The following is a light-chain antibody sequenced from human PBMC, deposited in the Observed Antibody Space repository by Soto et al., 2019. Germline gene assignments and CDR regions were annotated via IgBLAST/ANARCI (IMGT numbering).Light chain of an antibody. Sequence: DVVMTQSPLSLPVTLGQPSSISCMSSDSLVYIDGKTYLNWFLQRPGQSPRRLIYEGSKRDSGVPDRFSGSGSGTDFTLKISRVEAEDVGVYYCMQGTHWPWTFGPGTKVDIK. J-gene: IGKJ1*01. V-gene: IGKV2-30*01. CDR2: EGS. CDR1: DSLVYIDGKTY. CDR3: MQGTHWPWT.